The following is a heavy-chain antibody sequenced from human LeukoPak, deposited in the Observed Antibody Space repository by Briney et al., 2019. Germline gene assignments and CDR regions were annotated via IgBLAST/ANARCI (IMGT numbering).Heavy chain of an antibody. D-gene: IGHD2-8*02. J-gene: IGHJ3*01. Sequence: PGGSLRLSCVGSGFTFSTYAMNWVRQPAGKGPQWVAGMSGNGGVKYYADFVKGRFAISRDNSKNTLFLQMNTLRAEDTAIYYCAIDPTAVLASFDLWGQGTLVTVSS. CDR3: AIDPTAVLASFDL. V-gene: IGHV3-23*01. CDR2: MSGNGGVK. CDR1: GFTFSTYA.